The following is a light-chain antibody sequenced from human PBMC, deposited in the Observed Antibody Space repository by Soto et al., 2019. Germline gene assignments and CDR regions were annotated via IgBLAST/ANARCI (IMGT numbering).Light chain of an antibody. J-gene: IGKJ4*01. CDR1: QIVSTT. CDR2: AAS. CDR3: QQYDERPPTLS. Sequence: IVMTQSPATLSVSPGERATLSCRASQIVSTTLAWYQQKPGPAPRLLIYAASVRATGIPARFSGSGSGTEFTLTISSLQSEDFAVYFCQQYDERPPTLSFGGGTKVEIK. V-gene: IGKV3-15*01.